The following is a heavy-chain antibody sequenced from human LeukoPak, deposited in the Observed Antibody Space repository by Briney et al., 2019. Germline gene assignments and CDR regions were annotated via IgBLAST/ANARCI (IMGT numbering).Heavy chain of an antibody. Sequence: GGSLRLSCAASGFSFSSYWMSWVRRAPGKGLECVASIKHDASEKHYVDSVKGRFTISRDNAKNSQSLQMNSLRAEDTAVYYCASWKVVVSNGGSDIWGQGTMVTVSS. CDR3: ASWKVVVSNGGSDI. J-gene: IGHJ3*02. D-gene: IGHD3-22*01. CDR2: IKHDASEK. V-gene: IGHV3-7*01. CDR1: GFSFSSYW.